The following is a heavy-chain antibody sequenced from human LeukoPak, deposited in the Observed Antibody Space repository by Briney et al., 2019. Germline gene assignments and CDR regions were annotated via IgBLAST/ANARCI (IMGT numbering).Heavy chain of an antibody. V-gene: IGHV3-30*18. CDR1: GFTFSSYG. CDR2: MSYDGSNK. J-gene: IGHJ6*04. Sequence: GRSLRLSCAASGFTFSSYGMHWVRQAPGKGLEWVAVMSYDGSNKYYADSVKGRFTISRDNSKNTLYLQMNSLRAEDTAVYYCAKDGAWFGELYKRYYGMDVWGKGTTVTVSS. D-gene: IGHD3-10*01. CDR3: AKDGAWFGELYKRYYGMDV.